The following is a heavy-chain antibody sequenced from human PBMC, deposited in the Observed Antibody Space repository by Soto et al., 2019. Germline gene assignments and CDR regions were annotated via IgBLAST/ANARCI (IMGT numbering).Heavy chain of an antibody. CDR3: ARDTVVVPAARKYYYYYGMDV. D-gene: IGHD2-2*01. V-gene: IGHV4-31*03. CDR2: IYYSGST. Sequence: SETLSLTCTVSGGSISSGGYYLSWIRQHPGKGLEWIGYIYYSGSTYYNPSLKSRVTISVDTSKNQFSLKLSSVTAADTAVYYCARDTVVVPAARKYYYYYGMDVWGQGTTVTVSS. CDR1: GGSISSGGYY. J-gene: IGHJ6*02.